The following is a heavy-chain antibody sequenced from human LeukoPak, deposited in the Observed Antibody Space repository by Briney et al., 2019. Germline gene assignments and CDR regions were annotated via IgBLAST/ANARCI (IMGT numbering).Heavy chain of an antibody. J-gene: IGHJ4*02. Sequence: GGSLRLSCAASGFTFSSYAMHWVRQAPGKGLEWVAVISYDGSNKYYADSVKGRFTISRDNSKNTLYLQMNSLRAEDTAVYYCARDRYSYGLSSFDYWGQGTLVTVSS. CDR3: ARDRYSYGLSSFDY. CDR2: ISYDGSNK. D-gene: IGHD5-18*01. CDR1: GFTFSSYA. V-gene: IGHV3-30-3*01.